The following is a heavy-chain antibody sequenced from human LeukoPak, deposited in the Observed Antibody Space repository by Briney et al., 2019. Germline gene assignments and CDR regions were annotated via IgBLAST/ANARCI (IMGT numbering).Heavy chain of an antibody. V-gene: IGHV1-18*01. D-gene: IGHD5-24*01. J-gene: IGHJ4*02. Sequence: ASVKVSCKASGYTFTSYGISWVRQAPGQGLEWMGWISAYNGNTNYAQKLQGRVTMTTDTSTSTAYMELRSLRSDDTAVYYCARDWGEMATIEGVPADYWGQGTLVTVSS. CDR3: ARDWGEMATIEGVPADY. CDR1: GYTFTSYG. CDR2: ISAYNGNT.